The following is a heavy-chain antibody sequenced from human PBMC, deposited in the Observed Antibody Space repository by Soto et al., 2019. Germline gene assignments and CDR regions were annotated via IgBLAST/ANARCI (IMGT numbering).Heavy chain of an antibody. CDR1: GFTVSNNY. CDR2: IYSGGST. J-gene: IGHJ4*02. Sequence: EVQLVESGGGLVQPGGSLRLSCVVSGFTVSNNYMSWVRQAPGKGLEWVSVIYSGGSTSYINSVKGRFTISRDNSKNTVYPQMNSLRAEATAVYYCARPDTVRGVSYWGQGTLVTVSS. CDR3: ARPDTVRGVSY. V-gene: IGHV3-66*01. D-gene: IGHD3-10*01.